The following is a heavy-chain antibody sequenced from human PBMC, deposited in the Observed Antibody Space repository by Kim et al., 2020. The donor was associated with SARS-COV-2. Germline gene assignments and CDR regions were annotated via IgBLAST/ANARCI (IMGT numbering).Heavy chain of an antibody. CDR1: GGSVSSGSYY. CDR2: IYYSGST. Sequence: SETLSLTCTVSGGSVSSGSYYWSWIRQPPGKGLEWIGYIYYSGSTNYNPSLKSRVTISVDTSKNQFSLKLSSVTAADTAVYYCARSGGNSLGFDPWGQGTLVTVSS. J-gene: IGHJ5*02. V-gene: IGHV4-61*01. CDR3: ARSGGNSLGFDP. D-gene: IGHD2-21*02.